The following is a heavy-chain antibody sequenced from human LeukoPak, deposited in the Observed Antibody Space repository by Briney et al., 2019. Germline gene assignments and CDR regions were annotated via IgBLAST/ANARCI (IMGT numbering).Heavy chain of an antibody. V-gene: IGHV4-34*01. D-gene: IGHD2-21*02. CDR2: INDRGGT. CDR3: AGVAYCGGDCDYYYYVDV. J-gene: IGHJ6*03. Sequence: SETLSLTCAVHGGFFSGYYWSWIRQPPGKGLEWIGEINDRGGTNYNPSLKSRVTISVDTSKNQFSLKLSSVTAADTAVYYCAGVAYCGGDCDYYYYVDVWGKGTTVTISS. CDR1: GGFFSGYY.